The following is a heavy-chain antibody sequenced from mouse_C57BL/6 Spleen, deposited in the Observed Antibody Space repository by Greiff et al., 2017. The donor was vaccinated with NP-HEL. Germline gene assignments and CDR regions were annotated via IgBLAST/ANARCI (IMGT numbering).Heavy chain of an antibody. CDR3: ASHGMGLEDY. Sequence: EVQLQQSGPELVKPGASVKISCKASGYTFTDYYMNWVKQSHGKSLEWIGDINPNNGGTSYNQKFKGKATLTVDKSSSTAYMELRSLTSEDSAVYYCASHGMGLEDYWGQGTSVTVSS. J-gene: IGHJ4*01. CDR2: INPNNGGT. D-gene: IGHD3-1*01. V-gene: IGHV1-26*01. CDR1: GYTFTDYY.